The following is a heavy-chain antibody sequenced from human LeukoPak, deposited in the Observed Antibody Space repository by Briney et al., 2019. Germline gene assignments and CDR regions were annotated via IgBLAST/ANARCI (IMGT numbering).Heavy chain of an antibody. CDR3: ARSAAFSDAFDI. Sequence: ASVKVSCKASGYTFTGYYMHWVRQAPGQGLEWMGWINPNSGGTNYAQKFQGRVTMTRDTSISTAYMELSRLRSDDTAVYYCARSAAFSDAFDIWGQGTMVTVSS. CDR2: INPNSGGT. CDR1: GYTFTGYY. V-gene: IGHV1-2*02. D-gene: IGHD3-16*01. J-gene: IGHJ3*02.